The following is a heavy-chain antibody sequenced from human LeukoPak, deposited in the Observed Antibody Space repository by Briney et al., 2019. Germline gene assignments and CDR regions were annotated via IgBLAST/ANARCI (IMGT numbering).Heavy chain of an antibody. CDR2: INAYNGNT. V-gene: IGHV1-18*01. CDR1: GYTFTSYV. Sequence: ASVKVPCKPSGYTFTSYVISGVDQAPGQGLEGVGWINAYNGNTNYAKKLQRRVTMTTDTSTSTAYMELRSLRSDDTAVYYCARVDWNYVKGPHKFDYWGQGTLVTVSS. CDR3: ARVDWNYVKGPHKFDY. J-gene: IGHJ4*02. D-gene: IGHD1-7*01.